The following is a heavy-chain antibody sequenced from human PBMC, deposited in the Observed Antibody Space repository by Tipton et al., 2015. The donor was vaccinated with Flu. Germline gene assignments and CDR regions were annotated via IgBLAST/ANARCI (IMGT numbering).Heavy chain of an antibody. V-gene: IGHV4-34*01. CDR3: ARDGWDSHYYFGMGV. D-gene: IGHD6-19*01. CDR2: INHSGST. J-gene: IGHJ6*02. Sequence: TLSLTCAVYGGSFSGYYWSWIRQPPGQGLEWIGEINHSGSTNYNPSLKSRVTISVDTSKNQFSLKLSSVTAADTAVYYCARDGWDSHYYFGMGVWGQGTTVTVSS. CDR1: GGSFSGYY.